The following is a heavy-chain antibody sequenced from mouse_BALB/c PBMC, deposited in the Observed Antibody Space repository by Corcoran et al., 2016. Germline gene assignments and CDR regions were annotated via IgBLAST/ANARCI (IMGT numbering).Heavy chain of an antibody. CDR2: IDPANGNT. J-gene: IGHJ1*01. CDR3: ANWDWYFDV. CDR1: GFNIKDTY. Sequence: EVQLQHSGAELVKPGASVKLSCTASGFNIKDTYMHWVKQRPEQGLEWIGRIDPANGNTKYDPKFQGKATITEDTSSNTAYLQLSSLTSEDTAVYYCANWDWYFDVWGAGTTVTVSS. V-gene: IGHV14-3*02. D-gene: IGHD4-1*01.